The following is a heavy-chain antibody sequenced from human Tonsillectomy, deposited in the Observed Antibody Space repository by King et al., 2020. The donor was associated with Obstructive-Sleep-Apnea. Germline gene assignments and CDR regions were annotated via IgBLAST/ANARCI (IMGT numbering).Heavy chain of an antibody. D-gene: IGHD4-17*01. CDR2: ISTYNGNT. J-gene: IGHJ4*02. V-gene: IGHV1-18*04. CDR3: ARGLSATVTPIPFDF. Sequence: QVQLVESGAEVKKPGASVKVSCKASGYTFTSFGISWVRQAPGQGLEWIGWISTYNGNTNYAQKFQGRVTMTPDTSTTQGYRGLEGLRSDDTAIYYCARGLSATVTPIPFDFWGQGTLVSVSS. CDR1: GYTFTSFG.